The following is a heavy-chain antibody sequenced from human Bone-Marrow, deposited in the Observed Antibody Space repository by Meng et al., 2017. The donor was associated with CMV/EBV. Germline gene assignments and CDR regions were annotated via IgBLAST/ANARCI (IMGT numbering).Heavy chain of an antibody. D-gene: IGHD2-2*03. Sequence: SETLSLTCTVSGGSISSSSYYWGWIRQPPGKGLEWIGSIYYSGSTYYNPSLKSRVTISVDTSKNQFSLKLSSVTAADTAVYYRARALRLDIVVVPAALNWFDPWGQGTLVTVSS. V-gene: IGHV4-39*07. J-gene: IGHJ5*02. CDR3: ARALRLDIVVVPAALNWFDP. CDR1: GGSISSSSYY. CDR2: IYYSGST.